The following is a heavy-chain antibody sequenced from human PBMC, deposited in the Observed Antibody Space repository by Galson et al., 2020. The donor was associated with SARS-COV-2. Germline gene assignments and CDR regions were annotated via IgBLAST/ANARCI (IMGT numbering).Heavy chain of an antibody. CDR3: ARDTPGIAVAGTNYYYYYGMDV. V-gene: IGHV3-7*01. J-gene: IGHJ6*02. CDR2: IKQDGSEK. CDR1: GFTFSSYW. Sequence: GGSLRLSCAASGFTFSSYWMSWVRQAPGKGLEWVANIKQDGSEKYYVDSVKGRFTISRDNAKNSLYLQMNSLRAEDTAVYYCARDTPGIAVAGTNYYYYYGMDVWGQGTTVTVSS. D-gene: IGHD6-19*01.